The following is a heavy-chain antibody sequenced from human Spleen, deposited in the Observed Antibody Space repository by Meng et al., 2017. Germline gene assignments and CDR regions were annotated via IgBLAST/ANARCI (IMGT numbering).Heavy chain of an antibody. CDR1: GYTFTSYD. V-gene: IGHV1-8*01. CDR3: ATPPAYDYDETPMWLDP. CDR2: MNPNSGNT. Sequence: QVQLVQSGAEVKKPGASVKISCKTSGYTFTSYDINWVRQATGQGLEWMAWMNPNSGNTGYAQKFQGRVTMTRNTSISTVYMELSSLRSEDTAVYYCATPPAYDYDETPMWLDPWGQGTLVTVSS. J-gene: IGHJ5*02. D-gene: IGHD3-22*01.